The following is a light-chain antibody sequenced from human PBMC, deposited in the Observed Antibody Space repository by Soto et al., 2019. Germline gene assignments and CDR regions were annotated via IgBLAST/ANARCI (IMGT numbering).Light chain of an antibody. V-gene: IGKV3-20*01. CDR3: QQYGSSPRT. Sequence: EIVLTQSPGTLSLSPGERATLSCRASQSVSSSYLAWYQQKPGQAPRLLIYGASSRATVIPDMFSGSGSGTDFTLTISRLEPEDFAVYYCQQYGSSPRTFGQGTKVDIK. CDR2: GAS. CDR1: QSVSSSY. J-gene: IGKJ1*01.